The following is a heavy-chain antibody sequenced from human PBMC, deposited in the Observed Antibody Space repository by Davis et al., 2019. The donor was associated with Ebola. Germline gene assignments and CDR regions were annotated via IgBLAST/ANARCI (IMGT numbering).Heavy chain of an antibody. V-gene: IGHV3-9*01. CDR3: AMPDCSGADCFSVYIKS. D-gene: IGHD2-21*02. CDR2: ISWNSGSI. J-gene: IGHJ4*02. Sequence: GGSLRLSCAASGFTFDDYAMHWVRQAPGKGLEWVSGISWNSGSIGYADSVKGRFTISRDNAKNSLYLQMNSLRAEDTAVYYCAMPDCSGADCFSVYIKSWGQGTLVTVSS. CDR1: GFTFDDYA.